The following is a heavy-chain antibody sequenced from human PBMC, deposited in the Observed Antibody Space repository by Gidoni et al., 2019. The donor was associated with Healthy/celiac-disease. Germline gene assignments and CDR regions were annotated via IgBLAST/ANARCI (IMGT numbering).Heavy chain of an antibody. D-gene: IGHD7-27*01. CDR1: GGSISSYY. V-gene: IGHV4-59*01. CDR2: IYYSGST. J-gene: IGHJ4*02. Sequence: QVQLQASGPGLVKPSETLSLTCTVSGGSISSYYWSWIRQPPGKGLEWIGYIYYSGSTNYNPSLKRRVTISVDTSKNQFSLKLSSVTAADTAVYYCARGPPRDWGGGYYFDYWGQGTLVTVSS. CDR3: ARGPPRDWGGGYYFDY.